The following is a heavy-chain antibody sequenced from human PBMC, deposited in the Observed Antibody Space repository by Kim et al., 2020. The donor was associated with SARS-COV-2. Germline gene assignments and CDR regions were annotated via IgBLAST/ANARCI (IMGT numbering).Heavy chain of an antibody. CDR1: GFTFSSYS. CDR3: GVVPAVSDAFDI. V-gene: IGHV3-21*04. J-gene: IGHJ3*02. CDR2: ISSSSSYI. Sequence: GSLRLSCAASGFTFSSYSMNWVRQAPGKGLEWVSSISSSSSYIYYADSVKGRFTISRDNAKNSLYLQMNSLRAEDTAVYYCGVVPAVSDAFDIWGQGTMVTVSS. D-gene: IGHD2-2*01.